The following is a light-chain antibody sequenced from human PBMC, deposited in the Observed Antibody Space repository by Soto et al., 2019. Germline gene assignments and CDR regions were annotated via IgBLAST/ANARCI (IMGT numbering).Light chain of an antibody. V-gene: IGLV1-51*01. J-gene: IGLJ2*01. CDR1: SANIGNNA. CDR2: DTS. CDR3: GMWDSSLRLVV. Sequence: QSVLTQPPSVSAAPRQKVTISYSGSSANIGNNAVSWYQQLPGTAPKLLIYDTSRRPSGIPDRFSGSKSGTSATLDITGLQTGDEADYYCGMWDSSLRLVVFGGGTPLTVL.